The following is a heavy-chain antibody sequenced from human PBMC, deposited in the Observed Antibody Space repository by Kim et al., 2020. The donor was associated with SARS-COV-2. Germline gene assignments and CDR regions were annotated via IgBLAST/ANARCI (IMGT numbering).Heavy chain of an antibody. Sequence: GGSLRLSCAASGFTFSSYAMSWVRQAPGKGLELVSAISGSGASTYYADSVKGRFTISRDNSKNTLYLQMNSLRAEDTAVYYCAKYNYYDSSGYYPEFVYWGQGTLVTVSS. J-gene: IGHJ4*02. CDR3: AKYNYYDSSGYYPEFVY. V-gene: IGHV3-23*01. CDR2: ISGSGAST. D-gene: IGHD3-22*01. CDR1: GFTFSSYA.